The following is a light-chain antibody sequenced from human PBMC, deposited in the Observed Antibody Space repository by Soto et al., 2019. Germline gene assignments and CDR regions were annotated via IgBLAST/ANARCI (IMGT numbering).Light chain of an antibody. J-gene: IGLJ1*01. CDR3: GAWDESLNGYV. V-gene: IGLV1-47*01. CDR2: RND. Sequence: QSVLTQPPSASGTPGQRVTISCSGSYSNIGSSYVYWYQQVPGTAPKLLIFRNDQRPSGVPDRFSGSKSGTSASLAISGLQSGDEADYYCGAWDESLNGYVFGTGTKVTVL. CDR1: YSNIGSSY.